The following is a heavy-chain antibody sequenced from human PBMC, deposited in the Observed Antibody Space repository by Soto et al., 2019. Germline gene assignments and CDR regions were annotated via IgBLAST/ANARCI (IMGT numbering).Heavy chain of an antibody. Sequence: LSLTCTVSGGSISSSSYYWGWIRQPPGKGLEWIGSIYYSGSTYYNPSLKSRVTISVDTSKNQFSLKLSSVTAADTAVYYCARHVRELPPFDYWGQGTLVTVSS. J-gene: IGHJ4*02. CDR1: GGSISSSSYY. CDR2: IYYSGST. V-gene: IGHV4-39*01. CDR3: ARHVRELPPFDY. D-gene: IGHD1-26*01.